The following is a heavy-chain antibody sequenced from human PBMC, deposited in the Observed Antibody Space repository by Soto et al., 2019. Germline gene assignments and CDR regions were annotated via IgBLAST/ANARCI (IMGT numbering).Heavy chain of an antibody. CDR2: ISSGSSYT. J-gene: IGHJ6*02. CDR3: ARQGACSSTSCPAYYYYYAMDV. CDR1: NFIFSEYY. V-gene: IGHV3-11*06. D-gene: IGHD2-2*01. Sequence: QVQLVESGGGLVKPGGSLRLSCAASNFIFSEYYMSWIRQAPGKGLEWVSYISSGSSYTNYADSVKGRFTISRDNAKNSLYLQMNSLRAEDTAVYFCARQGACSSTSCPAYYYYYAMDVWGQGTTVTVSS.